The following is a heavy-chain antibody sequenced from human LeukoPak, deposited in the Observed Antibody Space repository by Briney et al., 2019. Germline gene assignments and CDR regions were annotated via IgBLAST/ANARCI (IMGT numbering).Heavy chain of an antibody. J-gene: IGHJ3*02. CDR3: ARDGLGYCSGGSCYRGAFDI. CDR1: GGSISSYY. V-gene: IGHV4-4*07. D-gene: IGHD2-15*01. CDR2: IYTSGST. Sequence: PSETLSLTCTVSGGSISSYYWSWIRQPAGKGLEWIGRIYTSGSTNYNPSLKSRVTMSVDTSKNQFSLKLSSVTAADTAVYYCARDGLGYCSGGSCYRGAFDIWGQGTMVTVSS.